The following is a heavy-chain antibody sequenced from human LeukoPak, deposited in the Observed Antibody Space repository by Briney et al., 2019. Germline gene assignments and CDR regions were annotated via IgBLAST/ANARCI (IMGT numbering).Heavy chain of an antibody. J-gene: IGHJ6*02. D-gene: IGHD2-2*02. V-gene: IGHV1-8*01. CDR1: GYTFTSYD. CDR2: MNPNSGNT. Sequence: ASVKVSCKASGYTFTSYDINWVRQATGQGLEWMGWMNPNSGNTGYAQKFQGRVTMTRNTSISTAYMELSSLRSEDTAVYYCARGFGYCSSTSCYIFPLYYYYYGMDVWGQGTTDTVSS. CDR3: ARGFGYCSSTSCYIFPLYYYYYGMDV.